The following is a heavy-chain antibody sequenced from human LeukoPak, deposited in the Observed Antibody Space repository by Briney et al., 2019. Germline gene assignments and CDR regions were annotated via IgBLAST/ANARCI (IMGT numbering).Heavy chain of an antibody. CDR3: AREEGSDYYYVDY. CDR2: INSDGSRT. V-gene: IGHV3-74*01. J-gene: IGHJ4*02. D-gene: IGHD3-22*01. CDR1: RFTFSSYW. Sequence: GRSLRLSCAASRFTFSSYWMHWVGQAPGNWLVWVSRINSDGSRTSYADSVKGRFTISRDNAKNMLYLQMNSLRAEDTAVYYCAREEGSDYYYVDYWGQGTLVTVSS.